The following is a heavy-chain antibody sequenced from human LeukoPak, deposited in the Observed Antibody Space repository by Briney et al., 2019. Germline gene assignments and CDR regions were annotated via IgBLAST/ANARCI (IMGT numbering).Heavy chain of an antibody. CDR1: GGSISSYY. CDR3: ARFSPPDYYYYYYMDV. J-gene: IGHJ6*03. V-gene: IGHV4-4*07. CDR2: IYTSGST. Sequence: SETLSLTCTVSGGSISSYYWSWIRQPAGKGLEWIGRIYTSGSTNYNPSLKSRVTISVDTSKNQFSLKLSSVTAADTAVYYCARFSPPDYYYYYYMDVWGKGTTVTVSS.